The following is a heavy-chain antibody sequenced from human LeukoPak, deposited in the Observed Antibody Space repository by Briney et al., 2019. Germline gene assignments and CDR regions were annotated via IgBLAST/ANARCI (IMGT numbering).Heavy chain of an antibody. CDR3: ARHGTISSESYFDY. D-gene: IGHD1-14*01. CDR2: IHNSGRT. V-gene: IGHV4-59*08. Sequence: PSETLSLTCSVSGGSVSSYYWSWLRQSPGKGLEWIGYIHNSGRTNYNPSLKSRVTGFVDTSKNQVSLRLSSVTAADTAVYYCARHGTISSESYFDYWGQGALVTVSS. J-gene: IGHJ4*02. CDR1: GGSVSSYY.